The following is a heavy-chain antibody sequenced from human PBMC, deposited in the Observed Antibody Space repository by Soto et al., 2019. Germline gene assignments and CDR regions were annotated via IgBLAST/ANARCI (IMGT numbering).Heavy chain of an antibody. J-gene: IGHJ4*02. D-gene: IGHD6-19*01. CDR3: ARVPLRYSSSHNFDS. V-gene: IGHV4-61*01. CDR1: GASVTSGSFY. Sequence: SETLSLTCSVSGASVTSGSFYWSWIRQPPGKGLEWIGFIYNNETFNYNPSLKRRVTLSVDTSKHQFSLKLSSVTAADTAVYYCARVPLRYSSSHNFDSWGQGALVTVSS. CDR2: IYNNETF.